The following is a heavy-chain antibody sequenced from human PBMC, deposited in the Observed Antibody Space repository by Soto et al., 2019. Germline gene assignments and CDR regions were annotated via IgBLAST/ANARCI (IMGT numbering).Heavy chain of an antibody. CDR3: DGQYTSSSWWFDT. D-gene: IGHD6-6*01. Sequence: ASETLSLTCAVSGGSISSGGYSWSWIRQPPGKGLEWIGYIYHSGSTYYNPSLKSRVTISVDRSKNQFSLKLSSVTAADTAVYYCDGQYTSSSWWFDTWGQGTLGTVPA. CDR2: IYHSGST. CDR1: GGSISSGGYS. V-gene: IGHV4-30-2*01. J-gene: IGHJ5*02.